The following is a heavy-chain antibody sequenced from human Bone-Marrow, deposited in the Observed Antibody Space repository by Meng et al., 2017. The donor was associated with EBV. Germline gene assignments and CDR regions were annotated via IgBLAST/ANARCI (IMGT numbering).Heavy chain of an antibody. D-gene: IGHD6-13*01. Sequence: QVQLWPSGAEVKKPGASVKASCKASGYTLTGYYMHWVRQAPGQGLEWMGRINPNSGGTNYAQKFQGRVTMTRDTSISTAYMELSRLRSDDTAVYYCARVLGVIAAVPGYWGQGTLVTVSS. CDR2: INPNSGGT. CDR1: GYTLTGYY. CDR3: ARVLGVIAAVPGY. J-gene: IGHJ4*02. V-gene: IGHV1-2*06.